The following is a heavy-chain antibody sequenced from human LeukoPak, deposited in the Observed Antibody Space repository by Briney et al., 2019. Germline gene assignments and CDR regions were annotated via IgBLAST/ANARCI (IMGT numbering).Heavy chain of an antibody. D-gene: IGHD5-18*01. J-gene: IGHJ4*02. CDR1: GDSISSTNYY. V-gene: IGHV4-61*05. Sequence: SETLSLTCTVSGDSISSTNYYWGWIRQPPGKGLEWIGYIYYSGSTNYNLSLKNRVTISVDTSKNQFSLKLSSVTAADTAVYYCARSVDTAMVGDYWGQGTLVTVSS. CDR3: ARSVDTAMVGDY. CDR2: IYYSGST.